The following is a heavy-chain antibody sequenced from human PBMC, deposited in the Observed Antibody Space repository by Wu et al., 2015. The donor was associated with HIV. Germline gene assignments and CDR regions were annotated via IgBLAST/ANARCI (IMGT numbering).Heavy chain of an antibody. CDR3: ARDRVLFNSIAVAGRYYYGMDV. CDR2: INPDTGDT. D-gene: IGHD6-19*01. Sequence: VQLEQSGAQIQKSGASVTVSCKTSGYSFTDYYIHWVRQAPGQGLQWMGYINPDTGDTKYSQNFKGSVTMSRDTSLSTVYMVLTRARLNDTAIYYCARDRVLFNSIAVAGRYYYGMDVWGQGTTVTVSS. V-gene: IGHV1-2*02. J-gene: IGHJ6*02. CDR1: GYSFTDYY.